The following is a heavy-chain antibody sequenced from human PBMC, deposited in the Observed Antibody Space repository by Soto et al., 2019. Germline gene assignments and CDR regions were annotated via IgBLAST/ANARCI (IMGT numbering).Heavy chain of an antibody. CDR2: IYYSGST. J-gene: IGHJ3*02. Sequence: QVQLQESGPGLVKPSQTLSLTCTVSGGSISSGGYYWSWIRQHPGKGLEWIGYIYYSGSTYYNPSLKSRVTIPVDTSKNQCSLKLSSVTAADTAVYYCARDADDYGDPTRRVDIWGQGTMVTVSS. CDR1: GGSISSGGYY. V-gene: IGHV4-31*03. D-gene: IGHD4-17*01. CDR3: ARDADDYGDPTRRVDI.